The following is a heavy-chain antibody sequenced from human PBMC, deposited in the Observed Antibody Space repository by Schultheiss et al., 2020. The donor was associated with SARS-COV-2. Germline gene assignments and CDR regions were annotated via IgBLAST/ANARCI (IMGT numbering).Heavy chain of an antibody. CDR3: ARDPPPYGNLYYYGMDV. V-gene: IGHV1-2*04. Sequence: ASVKVSCKASGGTFSSYAMHWVRQAPGQGLEWMGWINPNSGGTNYAQKFQGWVTMTRDTSISTAYMELSSLRSEDTAVYYCARDPPPYGNLYYYGMDVWGQGTTVTVSS. D-gene: IGHD1-26*01. CDR1: GGTFSSYA. CDR2: INPNSGGT. J-gene: IGHJ6*02.